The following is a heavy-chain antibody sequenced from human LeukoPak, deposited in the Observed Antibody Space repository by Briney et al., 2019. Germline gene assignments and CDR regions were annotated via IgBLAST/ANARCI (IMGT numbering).Heavy chain of an antibody. CDR3: ARAPPGYYDSSGYLDY. CDR1: GGSIISNSYY. J-gene: IGHJ4*02. CDR2: IYYTGST. D-gene: IGHD3-22*01. V-gene: IGHV4-39*01. Sequence: ESSETLSLTCTVSGGSIISNSYYWGWIRQPPGKGLEWIGSIYYTGSTYYNPSLKSRVTISVDTSKNQFSLKLRSVTATDTAVYYCARAPPGYYDSSGYLDYWGQGTLVTVSS.